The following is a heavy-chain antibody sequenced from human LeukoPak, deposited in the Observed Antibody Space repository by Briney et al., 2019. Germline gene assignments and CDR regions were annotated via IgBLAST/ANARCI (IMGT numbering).Heavy chain of an antibody. CDR2: ISAYNGNT. J-gene: IGHJ4*02. CDR1: GYTFTSYG. Sequence: GASVKVSCKASGYTFTSYGISWVRQAPGQGLEWMGWISAYNGNTNYAQKFQGRVTMTRNTSISTAYMELSSLRSEDTAVYYCARGRWVDYWGQGTLVTVSS. V-gene: IGHV1-18*01. CDR3: ARGRWVDY. D-gene: IGHD3-16*01.